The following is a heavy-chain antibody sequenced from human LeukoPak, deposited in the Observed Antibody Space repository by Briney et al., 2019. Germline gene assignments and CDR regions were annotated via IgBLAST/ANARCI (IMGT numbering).Heavy chain of an antibody. Sequence: SETLSLTCTVSGGSISSSSYYWGWIRQPPGKGLEWIGSIYYSGSTYYNPSLKSRVTISVDTSKSQFSLKLSSVTAADTAVYYCARAVAGTSAFDPWGQGTLVTVSS. J-gene: IGHJ5*02. CDR3: ARAVAGTSAFDP. D-gene: IGHD6-19*01. CDR1: GGSISSSSYY. V-gene: IGHV4-39*07. CDR2: IYYSGST.